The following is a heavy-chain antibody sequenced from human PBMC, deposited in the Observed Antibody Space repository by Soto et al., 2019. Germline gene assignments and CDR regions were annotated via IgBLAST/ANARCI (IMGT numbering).Heavy chain of an antibody. Sequence: SVKVSCKASGGTFSSYAISWVRQAPGQGLEWMGGIIPIFGAANYAQKFQGRVTITADKSTSTAYMELSSLRSEDTAVYYCARDRTTLSSSENYGMDVWGQGTTVTVSS. CDR1: GGTFSSYA. V-gene: IGHV1-69*06. D-gene: IGHD6-6*01. CDR3: ARDRTTLSSSENYGMDV. J-gene: IGHJ6*02. CDR2: IIPIFGAA.